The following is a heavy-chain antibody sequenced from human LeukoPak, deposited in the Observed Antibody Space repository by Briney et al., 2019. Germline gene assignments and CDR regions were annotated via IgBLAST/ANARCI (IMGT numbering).Heavy chain of an antibody. D-gene: IGHD3-10*01. CDR2: LYTSGST. CDR3: ARAPRVGGSGSYLYYYYMDV. Sequence: PSETLSLTCTVSGGSISSSRYYWSWIRQPAGKGLEGIVRLYTSGSTNYKPPPKGRVTRSVDTSKNQFSLKLSSVTAADTAVYYCARAPRVGGSGSYLYYYYMDVWGKGTTVTISS. CDR1: GGSISSSRYY. J-gene: IGHJ6*03. V-gene: IGHV4-61*02.